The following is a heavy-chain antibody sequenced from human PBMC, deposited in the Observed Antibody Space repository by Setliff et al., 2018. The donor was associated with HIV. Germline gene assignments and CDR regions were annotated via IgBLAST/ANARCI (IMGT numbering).Heavy chain of an antibody. J-gene: IGHJ5*02. Sequence: GESLKISCKASGYTFSTYWIGWVRQKPGKGLEYMGIIYAGDSDARYSPSFQGQVTFSADKSISTVYLQWSSLKTSDTAMYYCARGSGHDKGSWFDPWGQGTLVTVSS. CDR3: ARGSGHDKGSWFDP. V-gene: IGHV5-51*01. CDR1: GYTFSTYW. CDR2: IYAGDSDA. D-gene: IGHD5-12*01.